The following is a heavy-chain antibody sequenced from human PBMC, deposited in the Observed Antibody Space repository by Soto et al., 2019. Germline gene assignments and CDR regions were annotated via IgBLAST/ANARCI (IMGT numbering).Heavy chain of an antibody. CDR2: IYHTGST. V-gene: IGHV4-30-2*01. CDR3: ARGSDYFDF. J-gene: IGHJ4*02. CDR1: GGSISSGGYP. Sequence: SETLSLTCAVSGGSISSGGYPWSWIRQPPGKGLEWIGYIYHTGSTYYSPSLKSRLTISVDRPKNQFSLKLSSVSAADTAVYFCARGSDYFDFWGLGPLVTVSS.